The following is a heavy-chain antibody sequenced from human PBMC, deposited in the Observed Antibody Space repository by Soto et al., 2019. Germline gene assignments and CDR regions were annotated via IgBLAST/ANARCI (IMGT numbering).Heavy chain of an antibody. V-gene: IGHV4-4*07. J-gene: IGHJ5*02. CDR1: GGTISGYY. Sequence: SETLSLTCTVTGGTISGYYWSWIRQSAGGGLEWIGRIYSSGSTNYNPSLKSRVTISLDTSMNHFSLRLSSVTAADTAVYYCARGRPFADWLDPWGQGTLVTVSS. D-gene: IGHD3-3*02. CDR3: ARGRPFADWLDP. CDR2: IYSSGST.